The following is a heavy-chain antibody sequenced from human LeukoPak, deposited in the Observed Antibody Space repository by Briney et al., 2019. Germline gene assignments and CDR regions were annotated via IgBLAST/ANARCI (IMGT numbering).Heavy chain of an antibody. D-gene: IGHD3-3*01. Sequence: GSSVKVSCKASGGTFSSYAISWVRQAPGQGLEWMGRIIPIFGTANYAQKFQGRVTITTDESTSTAYMELSSLRSEDTAVYYCAREWAPYYDLWSGYRGHDYWGQGTLVTVSS. CDR1: GGTFSSYA. CDR3: AREWAPYYDLWSGYRGHDY. V-gene: IGHV1-69*05. J-gene: IGHJ4*02. CDR2: IIPIFGTA.